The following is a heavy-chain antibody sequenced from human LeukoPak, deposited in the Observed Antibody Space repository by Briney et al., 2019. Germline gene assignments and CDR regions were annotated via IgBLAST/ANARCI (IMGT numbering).Heavy chain of an antibody. CDR2: IYSGGST. D-gene: IGHD3-3*01. CDR3: ARHRYYDFWSGYYTIEYYFDY. CDR1: GFTVSSNY. J-gene: IGHJ4*02. V-gene: IGHV3-53*01. Sequence: GGSLRLSCAASGFTVSSNYMSWVRQAPGKGLEWVSVIYSGGSTYYADSVKGRFTISRDNSKNTLYLQMNSLGAEDTAVYYCARHRYYDFWSGYYTIEYYFDYWGQGTLVTVSS.